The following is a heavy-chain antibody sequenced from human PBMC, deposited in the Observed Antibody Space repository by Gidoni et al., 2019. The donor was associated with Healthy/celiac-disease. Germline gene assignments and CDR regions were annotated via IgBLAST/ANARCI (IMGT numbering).Heavy chain of an antibody. J-gene: IGHJ4*02. CDR3: ARVRSGYIFDY. D-gene: IGHD3-3*01. Sequence: QLQLQESGSGLVKPSQTLSLTCAVSGGSISSGGYSWSWIRQPPGKGLEWIGYIYHSVSTYSNPSLKSGVTISVDRSKNQFSLKLSSVTAADTAVYYCARVRSGYIFDYWGQGTLVTVSS. V-gene: IGHV4-30-2*01. CDR1: GGSISSGGYS. CDR2: IYHSVST.